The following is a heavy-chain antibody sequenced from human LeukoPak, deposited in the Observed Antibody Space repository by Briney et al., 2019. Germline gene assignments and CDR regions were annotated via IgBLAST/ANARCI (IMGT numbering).Heavy chain of an antibody. D-gene: IGHD3-10*01. CDR3: ARADYYDSGSFYPLNF. CDR1: GFTFSDYY. Sequence: GGSLRLSCAASGFTFSDYYMSWIRQAPGKGLEWVSYISSSGSTIYYADSVKGRFTISRDNAKNSLYLQMNSLRAEDTAVFYCARADYYDSGSFYPLNFWGQGTLVTVSS. CDR2: ISSSGSTI. J-gene: IGHJ4*02. V-gene: IGHV3-11*04.